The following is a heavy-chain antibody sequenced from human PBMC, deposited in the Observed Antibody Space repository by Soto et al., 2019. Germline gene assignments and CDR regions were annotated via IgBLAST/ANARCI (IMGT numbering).Heavy chain of an antibody. J-gene: IGHJ6*02. Sequence: SVKVSCKASGYTFTSYAMHWVRQASGQRLEWMGGIIPIFGTANYAQKFQGRVTITADESTGTAYMELSSLRSEDTAVYYCARRYSSSWYSDYYYYGMDVWGQGTTVTVSS. CDR2: IIPIFGTA. D-gene: IGHD6-13*01. V-gene: IGHV1-69*13. CDR3: ARRYSSSWYSDYYYYGMDV. CDR1: GYTFTSYA.